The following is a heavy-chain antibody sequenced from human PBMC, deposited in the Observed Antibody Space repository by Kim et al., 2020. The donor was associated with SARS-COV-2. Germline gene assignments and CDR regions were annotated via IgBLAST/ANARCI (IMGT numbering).Heavy chain of an antibody. CDR1: GGTFSSYA. D-gene: IGHD5-12*01. Sequence: SVKVSCKASGGTFSSYAISWVRQAPGQGLEWMGGIIPIFGTANYAQKFQGRVTITADESTSTAYMELSSLRSEDTAVYYCARDHRGYSGYDYSFPPYYYYYGMDVWGQGTTVTVSS. CDR3: ARDHRGYSGYDYSFPPYYYYYGMDV. CDR2: IIPIFGTA. V-gene: IGHV1-69*13. J-gene: IGHJ6*02.